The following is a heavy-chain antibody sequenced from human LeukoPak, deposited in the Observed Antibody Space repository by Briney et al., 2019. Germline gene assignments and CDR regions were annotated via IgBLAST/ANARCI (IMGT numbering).Heavy chain of an antibody. D-gene: IGHD2-2*01. CDR1: GGSFSGYY. Sequence: SETLSLTCAVYGGSFSGYYWSWIRQPPGKGLEWLGYIYYSGSTNYNPSLKSRVTISVDTSKNHFSLKLSSVTAADTAVYYCARGDCSSTICYSPMDVWGKGTTVTVSS. V-gene: IGHV4-59*01. CDR3: ARGDCSSTICYSPMDV. CDR2: IYYSGST. J-gene: IGHJ6*03.